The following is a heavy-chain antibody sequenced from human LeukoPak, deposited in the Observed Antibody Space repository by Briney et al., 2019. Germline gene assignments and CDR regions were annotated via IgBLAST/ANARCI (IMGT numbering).Heavy chain of an antibody. J-gene: IGHJ6*02. CDR2: IISSSSYI. V-gene: IGHV3-21*01. D-gene: IGHD3-9*01. CDR3: ARENYDILTYFGTGMDV. CDR1: GFTFSSYS. Sequence: PGGSLRLSCAASGFTFSSYSMNWVRQARGKGLEWVSSIISSSSYIYYADSVKGRFTISRDNAKNSLYLEMNSLRADDTAVYYCARENYDILTYFGTGMDVWGQETMVTVSS.